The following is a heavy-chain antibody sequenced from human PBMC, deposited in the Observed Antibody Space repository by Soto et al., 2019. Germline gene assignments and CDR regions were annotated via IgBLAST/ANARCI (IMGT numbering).Heavy chain of an antibody. J-gene: IGHJ4*02. Sequence: PPHPLSLTCAVSGGPISSAGYSRTWIRQPRGKGLEWIGYIYHSGSTYYNPSLKSRVTISVDRSKNQFSLKLSSVTAADTAVYYCARGGYSYDFDYWGQGTLVTVSS. V-gene: IGHV4-30-2*01. CDR2: IYHSGST. CDR3: ARGGYSYDFDY. CDR1: GGPISSAGYS. D-gene: IGHD5-18*01.